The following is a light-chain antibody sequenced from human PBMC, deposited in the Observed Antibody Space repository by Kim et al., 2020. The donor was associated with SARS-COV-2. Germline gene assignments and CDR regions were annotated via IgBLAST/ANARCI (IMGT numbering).Light chain of an antibody. CDR1: SGHSSYI. Sequence: QLVLTQSSSASASLGSSVKLTCTLSSGHSSYIIAWHQQQPGKAPRYLVKLEGSGSYNKGSGVPDRFSGSSSGADRYLTISNLQSEDEADYYCETWDSNTRVFGGGTQLTVL. CDR3: ETWDSNTRV. V-gene: IGLV4-60*03. J-gene: IGLJ3*02. CDR2: LEGSGSY.